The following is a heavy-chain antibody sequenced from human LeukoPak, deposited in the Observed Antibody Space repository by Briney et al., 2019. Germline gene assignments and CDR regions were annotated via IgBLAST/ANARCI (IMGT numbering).Heavy chain of an antibody. V-gene: IGHV1-2*02. CDR3: ARVPSMVRGVVNYGMDV. CDR1: GYSFTGYF. D-gene: IGHD3-10*01. CDR2: INPNSGDT. J-gene: IGHJ6*02. Sequence: ASVTVSCKPSGYSFTGYFMHWVRQAPRQGLEWMGWINPNSGDTKYAQKFQGRVTMTRDTSINTAYMELRRLTSDDTAVYYCARVPSMVRGVVNYGMDVWGQGTTVTVSS.